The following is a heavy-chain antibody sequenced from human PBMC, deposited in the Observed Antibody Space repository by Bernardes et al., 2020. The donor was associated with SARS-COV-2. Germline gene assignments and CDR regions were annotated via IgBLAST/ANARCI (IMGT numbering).Heavy chain of an antibody. Sequence: SVKVSCKASGGTLSNYAINWVRQAPGQGLEWMGGITPLFGTADYAQRFQGRLTITADESTSTAYMELSSLRSEDTAVYYCARRGEGLENYDYWGQGTLVTVSS. D-gene: IGHD1-1*01. J-gene: IGHJ4*02. CDR1: GGTLSNYA. CDR2: ITPLFGTA. V-gene: IGHV1-69*13. CDR3: ARRGEGLENYDY.